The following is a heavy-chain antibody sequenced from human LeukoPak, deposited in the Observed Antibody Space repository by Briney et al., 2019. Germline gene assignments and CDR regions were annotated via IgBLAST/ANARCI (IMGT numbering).Heavy chain of an antibody. CDR2: IEKDGSDK. D-gene: IGHD4-17*01. V-gene: IGHV3-7*01. CDR3: ARSVRPEDY. CDR1: GFTFSSYW. Sequence: GGSPRLSCAASGFTFSSYWMSWVRQAPGKGLEWVANIEKDGSDKYYVDSVKGRFTISRDDAKNSVYLQMNSLRAEDSAVYYCARSVRPEDYWGQGTLVTVSS. J-gene: IGHJ4*02.